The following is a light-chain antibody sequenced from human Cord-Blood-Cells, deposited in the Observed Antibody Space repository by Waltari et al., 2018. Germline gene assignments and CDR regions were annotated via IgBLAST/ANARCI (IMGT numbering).Light chain of an antibody. CDR1: QSVLYRSNNKHY. Sequence: DIVMTQSPDSLAAHMGGRATIKCKSSQSVLYRSNNKHYSAWYQQKPGQPPKLLIYWASTRESGVPDRFSGSGSGTDFTLTISSLQAEDVAVYYCQQYYSTPRGFTFGPGTKVDIK. V-gene: IGKV4-1*01. CDR3: QQYYSTPRGFT. J-gene: IGKJ3*01. CDR2: WAS.